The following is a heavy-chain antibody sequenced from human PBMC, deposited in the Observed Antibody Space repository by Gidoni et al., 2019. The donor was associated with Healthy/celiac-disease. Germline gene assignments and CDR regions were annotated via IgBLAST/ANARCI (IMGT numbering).Heavy chain of an antibody. Sequence: QVQLVQSGSELKKPGASVKVSCKASGYTFTSYAMNCVRQAPGQGLEWMGWINTNTGNPTYAQGFTGRFVFSLDTSVSTAYLQISSLKAEDTAVYYCARDRGAIVVVPAAMYYYYGMDVWGQGTTVTVSS. CDR2: INTNTGNP. CDR1: GYTFTSYA. CDR3: ARDRGAIVVVPAAMYYYYGMDV. D-gene: IGHD2-2*01. J-gene: IGHJ6*02. V-gene: IGHV7-4-1*02.